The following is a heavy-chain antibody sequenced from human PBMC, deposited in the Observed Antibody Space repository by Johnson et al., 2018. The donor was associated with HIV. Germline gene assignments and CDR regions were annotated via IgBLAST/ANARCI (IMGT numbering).Heavy chain of an antibody. D-gene: IGHD3-16*01. V-gene: IGHV3-74*02. Sequence: EQLVESGGGVVQPGRSLRLSCAASGFTFSNAWMHWVRQAPGKGLVWVSRTNNDGSTTTYADSVKGRFTVSRDKVKNTLHLQMNSLRAEDTAVYYCARSRGADDAFDIWGQGTMVTVSS. CDR2: TNNDGSTT. CDR3: ARSRGADDAFDI. CDR1: GFTFSNAW. J-gene: IGHJ3*02.